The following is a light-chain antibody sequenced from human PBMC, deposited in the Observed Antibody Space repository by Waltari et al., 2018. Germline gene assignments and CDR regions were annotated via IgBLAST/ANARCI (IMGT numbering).Light chain of an antibody. Sequence: DIQMTQSPSSLSASVGDRVTITCRASQSISNNLNWYQQKPGKAPKLLIYATSVLQSGVPSRFSGRGSGTDFTLTISSLQSEDFAVYYCQQYNNWPPKLTFGGGTKVEIK. J-gene: IGKJ4*01. CDR3: QQYNNWPPKLT. V-gene: IGKV1-39*01. CDR2: ATS. CDR1: QSISNN.